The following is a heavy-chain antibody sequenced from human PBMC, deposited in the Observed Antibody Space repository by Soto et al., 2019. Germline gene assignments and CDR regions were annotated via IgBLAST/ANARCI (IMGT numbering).Heavy chain of an antibody. CDR3: ARDLGDYQLLNYYMDV. D-gene: IGHD2-2*01. J-gene: IGHJ6*03. CDR2: IWYDGSNK. CDR1: GFTFSSYG. V-gene: IGHV3-33*01. Sequence: GGSLRLSCAASGFTFSSYGMHWVRQAPGKGLEWVAVIWYDGSNKYYADSVKGRLTISRDNSKNTLYLQMNSLRAEDTAVYYCARDLGDYQLLNYYMDVWGKGTTVTVSS.